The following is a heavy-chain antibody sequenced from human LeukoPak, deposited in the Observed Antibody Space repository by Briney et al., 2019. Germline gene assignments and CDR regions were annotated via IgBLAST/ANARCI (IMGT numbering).Heavy chain of an antibody. CDR3: AAFSGIVGACDY. V-gene: IGHV1-24*01. CDR2: FDPEDGET. J-gene: IGHJ4*02. CDR1: GYTLTELS. Sequence: ASVKVSCKVSGYTLTELSMHWVRQAPGKGLEWMGGFDPEDGETIYAQKFQGRVTMTEDSSTDTAYMELSSLRSEDTAVYCCAAFSGIVGACDYWGQGTLVTVSS. D-gene: IGHD1-26*01.